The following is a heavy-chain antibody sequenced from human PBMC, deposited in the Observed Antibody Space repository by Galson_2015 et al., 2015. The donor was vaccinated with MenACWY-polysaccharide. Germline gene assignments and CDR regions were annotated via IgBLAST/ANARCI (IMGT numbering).Heavy chain of an antibody. CDR3: AREGGRIVFNAFDI. Sequence: SLRLSCAASGLSFSGSGMHWVRQAPGKGLEWVAVIQYDGSNKVYVDSVKGRFTISRDNSKNTLYLEMNTLGVEDTAVYYCAREGGRIVFNAFDIWGHGTMVTVSS. CDR1: GLSFSGSG. V-gene: IGHV3-33*01. CDR2: IQYDGSNK. J-gene: IGHJ3*02. D-gene: IGHD2-15*01.